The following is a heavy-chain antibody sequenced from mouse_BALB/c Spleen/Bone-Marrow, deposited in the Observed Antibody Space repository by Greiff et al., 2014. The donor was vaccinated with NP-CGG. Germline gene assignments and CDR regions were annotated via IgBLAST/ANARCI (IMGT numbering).Heavy chain of an antibody. CDR1: GFNIQASY. CDR3: ANYVSGYYFDS. Sequence: EVQLQQSGAELVKPGASVKLSCTASGFNIQASYLHWVTQRPEHGLEWIGRIDPANGNTKYDPNFQGKATLTAETSSNTAYLQLTSLTSENTAVYYCANYVSGYYFDSGGQDTPLPVSS. J-gene: IGHJ2*01. V-gene: IGHV14-3*02. CDR2: IDPANGNT.